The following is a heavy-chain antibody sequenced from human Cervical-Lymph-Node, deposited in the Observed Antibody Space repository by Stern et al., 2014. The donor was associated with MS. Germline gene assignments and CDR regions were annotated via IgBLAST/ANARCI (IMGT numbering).Heavy chain of an antibody. J-gene: IGHJ2*01. D-gene: IGHD4-11*01. Sequence: QLQLQESGPGLVTPSETLSLTCTVSGGSITNRDYWGWIRQSPGKGLEWIGSVYYSGIPYYRPSLKSRATISIDTSRKPFFPSLTSVTATDTAVYFCARGVTAVTNYVPNWCFDLWGRGTLVTVSS. CDR2: VYYSGIP. V-gene: IGHV4-39*02. CDR3: ARGVTAVTNYVPNWCFDL. CDR1: GGSITNRDY.